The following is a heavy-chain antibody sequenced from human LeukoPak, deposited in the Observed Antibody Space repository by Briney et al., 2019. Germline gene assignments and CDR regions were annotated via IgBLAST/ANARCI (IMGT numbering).Heavy chain of an antibody. CDR3: ARVWLGYSSGWYWFDY. V-gene: IGHV3-30*04. D-gene: IGHD6-19*01. J-gene: IGHJ4*02. CDR2: ISYDGSNK. Sequence: PGGSLRLSCAASGFTFSSYAMHWVRQAPGKGLEWVAVISYDGSNKYYAGSVKGRFTISRDNSKNTLYLQMNSLRAEDTAVYYCARVWLGYSSGWYWFDYWGQGTLVTVSS. CDR1: GFTFSSYA.